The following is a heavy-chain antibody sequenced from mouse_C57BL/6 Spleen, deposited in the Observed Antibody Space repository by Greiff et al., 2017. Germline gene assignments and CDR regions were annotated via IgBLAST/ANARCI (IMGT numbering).Heavy chain of an antibody. CDR1: GYTFTSYW. D-gene: IGHD2-1*01. Sequence: QVQLQQPGAELVKPGASVKMSCKASGYTFTSYWITWVKQRPGQGLEWIGDIYPGSGNTYYNEKFKGKATLTAEKSSSTAYMQLSSLTSEDSAVYFCARGAGNVAYWGQGTLVTVSA. J-gene: IGHJ3*01. CDR3: ARGAGNVAY. CDR2: IYPGSGNT. V-gene: IGHV1-55*01.